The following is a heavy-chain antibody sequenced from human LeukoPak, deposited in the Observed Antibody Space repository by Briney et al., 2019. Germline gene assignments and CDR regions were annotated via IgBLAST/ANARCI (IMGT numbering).Heavy chain of an antibody. CDR2: INPNSGGT. V-gene: IGHV1-2*02. CDR1: GYTFTGYY. D-gene: IGHD2-2*01. J-gene: IGHJ5*02. Sequence: ASVKVSCKASGYTFTGYYMHWVRQAPGQGLELMGWINPNSGGTNYAQKFQGRVTMTRDTSISTAYMELSRLRSDDTAVYYCARSRIVVVPAARFDPWGQGTLVTVSS. CDR3: ARSRIVVVPAARFDP.